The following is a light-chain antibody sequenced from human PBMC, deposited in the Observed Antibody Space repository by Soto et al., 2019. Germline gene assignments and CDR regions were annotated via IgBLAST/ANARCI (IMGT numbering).Light chain of an antibody. CDR3: CSYAGNSAFV. CDR1: NSDVGGYDR. Sequence: QSVLTQPASVSGSPGQSITISCTGTNSDVGGYDRVSWYQHHPGKAPKLLIFEVYNRPSGISDRFSGSKSGDTASLSISGLQADDEADYYCCSYAGNSAFVFGGGTKLTVL. V-gene: IGLV2-14*01. J-gene: IGLJ2*01. CDR2: EVY.